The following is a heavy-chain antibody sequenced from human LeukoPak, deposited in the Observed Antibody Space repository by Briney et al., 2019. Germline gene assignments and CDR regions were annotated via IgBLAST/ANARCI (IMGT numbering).Heavy chain of an antibody. CDR2: IQFDGSNE. Sequence: GGSLRLSCAASGFIFSTYGMHWVRQAPGKGLEWVAFIQFDGSNEYYADSVQGRFTISRDNSKNTLYLQMNSLRAEDTSVYFCAKDQQLQPFHYWGQGTLVTVSS. CDR1: GFIFSTYG. V-gene: IGHV3-30*02. CDR3: AKDQQLQPFHY. J-gene: IGHJ4*02. D-gene: IGHD2-2*01.